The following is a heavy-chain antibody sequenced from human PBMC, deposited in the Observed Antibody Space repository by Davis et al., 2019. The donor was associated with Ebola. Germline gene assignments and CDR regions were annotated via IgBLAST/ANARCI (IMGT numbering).Heavy chain of an antibody. CDR1: GYTFTGYY. CDR3: ARDYGSVVVVAGPGWFDP. V-gene: IGHV1-2*02. J-gene: IGHJ5*02. Sequence: ASVKVSCKASGYTFTGYYMHWVRQAPGQGLEWMGWINPNSGGTNYAQKFQGRVTMTRDTSISTAYMELSRLRSDDTAVYYCARDYGSVVVVAGPGWFDPWGQGTLVTVSS. D-gene: IGHD2-15*01. CDR2: INPNSGGT.